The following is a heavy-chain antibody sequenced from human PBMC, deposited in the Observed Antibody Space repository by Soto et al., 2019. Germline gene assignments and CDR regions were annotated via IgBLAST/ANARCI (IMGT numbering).Heavy chain of an antibody. V-gene: IGHV3-23*01. CDR3: AKDFSYDSSGVLDY. CDR2: ISDNGGNT. CDR1: GFTFRSYA. Sequence: VQLLESGGALVQPGGSLRLSCAASGFTFRSYAMSWVRQAPGKGLEWVSAISDNGGNTYYPDSVRGRFTISRDNSKNTLFLQMNSVRAEDTAVYYCAKDFSYDSSGVLDYWGQGTLVTVSS. J-gene: IGHJ4*02. D-gene: IGHD3-22*01.